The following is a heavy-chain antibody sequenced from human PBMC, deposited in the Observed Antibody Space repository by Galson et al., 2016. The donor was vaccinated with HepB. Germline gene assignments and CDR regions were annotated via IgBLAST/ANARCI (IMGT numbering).Heavy chain of an antibody. CDR2: ISGSGGGT. CDR1: GFIFSSYT. D-gene: IGHD3-10*01. J-gene: IGHJ5*02. Sequence: SLRLSCAASGFIFSSYTMDWVRQAPGKRLEWVSAISGSGGGTYYADSVKGRFTISRDNSKNKLYLQLNSLRAGDTAVYYCARGYGSGTYFVNNWFDPWGQGALVTVSS. CDR3: ARGYGSGTYFVNNWFDP. V-gene: IGHV3-23*01.